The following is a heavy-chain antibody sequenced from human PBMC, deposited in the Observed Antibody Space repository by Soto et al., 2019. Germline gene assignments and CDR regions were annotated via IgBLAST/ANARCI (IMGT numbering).Heavy chain of an antibody. V-gene: IGHV3-74*01. Sequence: GGSLRLSCAASEFTFRSYWMHWVRQSPGKGLVRVSRISGDGSSTNYADSVKGRFTISRDNAENTVYLQIDSLRAEDTAVYYCARSLPGTYGAFDLWGQGTMVTVSS. CDR3: ARSLPGTYGAFDL. J-gene: IGHJ3*01. D-gene: IGHD1-7*01. CDR1: EFTFRSYW. CDR2: ISGDGSST.